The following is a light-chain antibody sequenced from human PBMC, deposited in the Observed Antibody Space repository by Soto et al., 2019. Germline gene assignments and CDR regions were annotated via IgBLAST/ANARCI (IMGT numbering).Light chain of an antibody. CDR1: QNIRYY. CDR3: QQYNSYWT. Sequence: DIQMTQSPSSLSASVGDRVTITCRASQNIRYYLNWYHQRPGKSPKLLLYAASSVQSGVPSRFSGNGSGTDFALTINNVHPEDCATYYCQQYNSYWTFGLGTKVDI. V-gene: IGKV1-39*01. CDR2: AAS. J-gene: IGKJ1*01.